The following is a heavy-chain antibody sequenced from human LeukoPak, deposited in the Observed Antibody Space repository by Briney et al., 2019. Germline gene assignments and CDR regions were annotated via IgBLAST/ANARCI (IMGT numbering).Heavy chain of an antibody. J-gene: IGHJ4*02. Sequence: SETLSLTCTVSGDSMRSSYWGWIRQPPGKGLEWIGYIYYTGSTSYNPSLKSRVTMSLDASKNQFSLKLSSVTAADTAVYYCASRKLANGYWGQGTLVTVSS. D-gene: IGHD1-1*01. CDR3: ASRKLANGY. CDR2: IYYTGST. V-gene: IGHV4-59*01. CDR1: GDSMRSSY.